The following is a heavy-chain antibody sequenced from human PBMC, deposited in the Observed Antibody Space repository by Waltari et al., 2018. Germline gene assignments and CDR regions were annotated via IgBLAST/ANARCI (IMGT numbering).Heavy chain of an antibody. CDR2: STSSGTTI. J-gene: IGHJ4*02. Sequence: EVQLVESGGGLVQPGGSLRLSCAASGFTLSTYEMNWGRQAPGKGLEWISYSTSSGTTIYYTDSVKGRFAMSRDNAKNSLFLQMNSLRAEDTGVYYCVREGNYYDEFDYWGQGTRVTVSS. D-gene: IGHD3-22*01. V-gene: IGHV3-48*03. CDR3: VREGNYYDEFDY. CDR1: GFTLSTYE.